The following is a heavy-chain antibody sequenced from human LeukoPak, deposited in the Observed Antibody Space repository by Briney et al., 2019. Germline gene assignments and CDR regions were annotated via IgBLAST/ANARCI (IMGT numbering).Heavy chain of an antibody. CDR2: ISGSGGST. CDR3: ARPPTGLYYYYMDV. D-gene: IGHD4-17*01. J-gene: IGHJ6*03. Sequence: PGGSLRLSCAASGFTFSSYAMSWVRQAPGKGLEWVSAISGSGGSTYYADSVKGRFTISRDNAKNSLYLQMNSLRAEDTAVYYCARPPTGLYYYYMDVWGKGTTVTVSS. V-gene: IGHV3-23*01. CDR1: GFTFSSYA.